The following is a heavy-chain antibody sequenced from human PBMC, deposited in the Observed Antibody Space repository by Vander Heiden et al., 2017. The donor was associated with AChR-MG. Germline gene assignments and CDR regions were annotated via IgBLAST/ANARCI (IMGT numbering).Heavy chain of an antibody. CDR3: AKDPSGYGYYYMDV. V-gene: IGHV3-9*01. CDR1: GFTFADYA. CDR2: ISWNSGSI. D-gene: IGHD5-12*01. J-gene: IGHJ6*03. Sequence: VQLVESGGGLVQPGRSLRLSCAASGFTFADYAMHWVRQAAGEGLEWVSGISWNSGSIGYADSVKGRFTISRDNAKNSLYLQMNSLRAEDTALYYCAKDPSGYGYYYMDVWGKGTTVTVSS.